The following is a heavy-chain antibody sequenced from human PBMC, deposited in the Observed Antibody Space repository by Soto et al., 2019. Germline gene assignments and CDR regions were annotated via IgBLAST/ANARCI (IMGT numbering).Heavy chain of an antibody. CDR2: IIPIFGTA. J-gene: IGHJ4*02. D-gene: IGHD4-17*01. CDR1: GGTFSSYA. CDR3: ARVARVYGDSLWVNY. V-gene: IGHV1-69*12. Sequence: QVQLVQSGAEVKKPGSSVKVSCKASGGTFSSYAISWVRQAPGQGLEWMGGIIPIFGTANYAQKFQGRVTITADESTRTAYMELSSLRSEDTAVDYCARVARVYGDSLWVNYWGQGTLVTVSS.